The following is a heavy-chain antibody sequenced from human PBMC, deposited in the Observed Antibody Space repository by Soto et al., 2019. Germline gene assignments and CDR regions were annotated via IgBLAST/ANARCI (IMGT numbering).Heavy chain of an antibody. CDR3: AKDQAEGGFTYGFFYYYGLDV. V-gene: IGHV3-23*01. D-gene: IGHD3-10*01. CDR2: TSTSGAST. CDR1: GFTFKSYA. J-gene: IGHJ6*02. Sequence: PGGSLRLSCAASGFTFKSYAMSWVRQAPGRGLEWVSATSTSGASTYYADSVKGRFTVSRDNSKNTLHLQMNSLRAEDTAIYYCAKDQAEGGFTYGFFYYYGLDVWGQGTTVTVSS.